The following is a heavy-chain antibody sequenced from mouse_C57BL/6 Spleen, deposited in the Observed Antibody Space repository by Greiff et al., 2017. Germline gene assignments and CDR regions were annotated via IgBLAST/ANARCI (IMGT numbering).Heavy chain of an antibody. D-gene: IGHD2-3*01. CDR2: ISSGGSYT. Sequence: EVHLVESGGDLVKPGGSLKLSCAASGFTFSSYGMSWVRQTPDKRLEWVATISSGGSYTYYPDSVKGRFTISRDNAKNTLYLQMSSLKSEDTAMYYCARQNGYLLFDYWGQGTTLTVSS. CDR3: ARQNGYLLFDY. J-gene: IGHJ2*01. V-gene: IGHV5-6*01. CDR1: GFTFSSYG.